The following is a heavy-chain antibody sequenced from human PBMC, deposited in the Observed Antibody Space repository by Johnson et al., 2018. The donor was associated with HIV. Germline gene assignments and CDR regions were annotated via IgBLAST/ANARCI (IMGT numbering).Heavy chain of an antibody. V-gene: IGHV3-30*04. CDR3: TRVSLPPSYAFDF. J-gene: IGHJ3*01. CDR2: ISYDGSNK. CDR1: GFTFSSYA. Sequence: QVQLVESGGGLVQPGGSLRLSCAASGFTFSSYAMHWVRQAPGKGLEWVAVISYDGSNKYYADSVKGRFTISRDNSKNSLYLQMNSLKTEDTAVYYCTRVSLPPSYAFDFWGQGTMVTVSS.